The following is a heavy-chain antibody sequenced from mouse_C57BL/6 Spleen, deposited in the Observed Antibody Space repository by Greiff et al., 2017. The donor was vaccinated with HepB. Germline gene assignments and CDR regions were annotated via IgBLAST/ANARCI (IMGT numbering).Heavy chain of an antibody. CDR1: GYSITSGYY. Sequence: EVKLQESGPGLVKPSQSLSLTCSVTGYSITSGYYWNWIRQFPGNKLEWMGYISYDGSNNYNPSLKNRISITRDTSKNQFFLKLNSVTTEDTATYYCAVWVLYYFDYWGQGTTLTVSS. V-gene: IGHV3-6*01. CDR2: ISYDGSN. J-gene: IGHJ2*01. D-gene: IGHD4-1*01. CDR3: AVWVLYYFDY.